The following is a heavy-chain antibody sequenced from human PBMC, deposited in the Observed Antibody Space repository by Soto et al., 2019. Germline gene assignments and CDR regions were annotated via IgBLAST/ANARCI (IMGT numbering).Heavy chain of an antibody. Sequence: ASVKVSCKASGYTFTSYAMHWVRQAPGQRLEWMGWINAGNGNTKYSQKFQGRVTITRDTSASTAYMELSSLRSEDTAVYYCATDRWAGTTPHYFDYWGQGTLVPVSS. V-gene: IGHV1-3*01. J-gene: IGHJ4*02. CDR2: INAGNGNT. D-gene: IGHD1-7*01. CDR3: ATDRWAGTTPHYFDY. CDR1: GYTFTSYA.